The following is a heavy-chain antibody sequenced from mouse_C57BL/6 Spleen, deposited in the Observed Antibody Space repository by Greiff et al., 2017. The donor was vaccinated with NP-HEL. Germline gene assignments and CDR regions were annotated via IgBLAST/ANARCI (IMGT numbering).Heavy chain of an antibody. CDR1: GYTFTSYT. CDR3: AREEYGNDGAY. J-gene: IGHJ3*01. D-gene: IGHD2-10*02. Sequence: QVQLQQSGAELARPGASVKMSCKASGYTFTSYTMHWVKQRPGQGLEWIGYINPSSGYTKYNQKFKDKATLTADKSSSTAYMQLSSLTSEDSAVYYCAREEYGNDGAYWGQGTLVTVSA. CDR2: INPSSGYT. V-gene: IGHV1-4*01.